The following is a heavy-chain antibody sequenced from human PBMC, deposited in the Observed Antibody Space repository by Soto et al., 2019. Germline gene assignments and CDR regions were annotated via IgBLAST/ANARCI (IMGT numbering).Heavy chain of an antibody. CDR3: ARDKVVVVPAAIGLGPYYYYYGMDV. CDR2: ISYDGSNK. J-gene: IGHJ6*02. V-gene: IGHV3-30-3*01. D-gene: IGHD2-2*02. CDR1: GFTFSSYA. Sequence: QVQLVESGGGVVQPGRSLRLSCAASGFTFSSYAMHWVCQAPGKGLEWVAVISYDGSNKYYADSVKGRFTISRDNSKNTLYLQMNSLRAEDTAVYYCARDKVVVVPAAIGLGPYYYYYGMDVWGQGTTVTVSS.